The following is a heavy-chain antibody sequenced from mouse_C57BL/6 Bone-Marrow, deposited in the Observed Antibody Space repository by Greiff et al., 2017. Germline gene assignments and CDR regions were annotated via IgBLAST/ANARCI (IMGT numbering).Heavy chain of an antibody. J-gene: IGHJ3*01. V-gene: IGHV14-4*01. CDR1: GFTFNDDY. Sequence: EVQLQQSGAELVRPGASVKMSCTASGFTFNDDYMHWVKQRPEKGLEWIGWIDPENGDTEYASKFQGKATITADTSSNTAYLQLSSLTSEDTAVYYCTQGGYGGRKVFAYWGQGTLVTVCA. CDR3: TQGGYGGRKVFAY. D-gene: IGHD2-2*01. CDR2: IDPENGDT.